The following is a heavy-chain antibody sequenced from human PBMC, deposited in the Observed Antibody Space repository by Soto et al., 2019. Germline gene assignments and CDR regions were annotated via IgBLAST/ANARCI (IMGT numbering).Heavy chain of an antibody. CDR3: ARSQGSSTSLEIYYYYYYGMDV. CDR2: IIPISGTA. D-gene: IGHD2-2*01. J-gene: IGHJ6*02. Sequence: QVQLVQSGAEVKKPGSSVKVSCKASGGTFSSYAISWVRQAPGQGLEWMGGIIPISGTANYAQKFQGRVTITADESTSTAYMVLSSLRSEDTAVYYCARSQGSSTSLEIYYYYYYGMDVWGPGTTVTVSS. CDR1: GGTFSSYA. V-gene: IGHV1-69*01.